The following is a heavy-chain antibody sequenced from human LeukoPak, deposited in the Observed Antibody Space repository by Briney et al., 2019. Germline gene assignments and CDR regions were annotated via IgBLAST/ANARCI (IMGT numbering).Heavy chain of an antibody. D-gene: IGHD1-26*01. CDR3: AKEHTGTYFRGADY. Sequence: GASVKVSCKVSGYTLTELSMHWVRQAPGKGLEWMGGFDPEDGETIYAQKFQGRVTMTEDTSTDTAYMELSSLRAEDTAVYYCAKEHTGTYFRGADYWGQGTLVTVSS. J-gene: IGHJ4*02. V-gene: IGHV1-24*01. CDR2: FDPEDGET. CDR1: GYTLTELS.